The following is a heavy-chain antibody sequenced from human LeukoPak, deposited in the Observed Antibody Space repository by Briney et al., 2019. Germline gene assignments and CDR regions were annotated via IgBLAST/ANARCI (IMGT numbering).Heavy chain of an antibody. J-gene: IGHJ4*02. CDR3: AKDISITGTRDNYFDY. Sequence: GGSLRLSCAASVFTFDDYAMHWVRQAPGKGLEWVSGISWNSGSIGYADSVKGRFTISRDNAKNSLYLQMNSLRAEDTALYYCAKDISITGTRDNYFDYWGQGTLVTVSS. CDR1: VFTFDDYA. D-gene: IGHD1-7*01. V-gene: IGHV3-9*01. CDR2: ISWNSGSI.